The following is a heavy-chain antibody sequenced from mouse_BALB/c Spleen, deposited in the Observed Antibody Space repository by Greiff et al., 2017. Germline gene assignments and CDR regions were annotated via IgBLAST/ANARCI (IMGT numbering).Heavy chain of an antibody. Sequence: QVQLQQPGAELVRPGASVKLSCKASGYTFTSYWINWVKQRPGQGLEWIGNIYPSDSYTNYNQKFKDKATLTVDKSSSTAYMQLSSPSSEDSAVYYCTRIYDGYYYRGFDVWGAGTTVTVSS. J-gene: IGHJ1*01. CDR1: GYTFTSYW. D-gene: IGHD2-3*01. CDR2: IYPSDSYT. V-gene: IGHV1-69*02. CDR3: TRIYDGYYYRGFDV.